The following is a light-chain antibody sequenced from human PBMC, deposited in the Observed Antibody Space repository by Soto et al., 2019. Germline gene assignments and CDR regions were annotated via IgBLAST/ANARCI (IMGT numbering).Light chain of an antibody. V-gene: IGLV2-14*01. CDR3: SSYTRSSTRV. CDR1: SSDVGGYNY. Sequence: SALTQPASVSGSPGHSITISCTGTSSDVGGYNYVSWYQQHPDKAPKLMIYDVSSRPSGVSNRFSGSKSGNTASLTISGLQAEDEGDYYCSSYTRSSTRVFGGGTKVTVL. J-gene: IGLJ3*02. CDR2: DVS.